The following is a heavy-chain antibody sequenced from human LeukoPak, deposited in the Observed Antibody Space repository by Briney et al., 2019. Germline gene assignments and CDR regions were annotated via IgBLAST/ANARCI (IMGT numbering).Heavy chain of an antibody. J-gene: IGHJ3*02. V-gene: IGHV6-1*01. CDR3: ATGSGWALDAFDI. D-gene: IGHD6-25*01. CDR2: TYYRSKWYN. Sequence: SQTLSLTCAVSGDSVSSSSAAWTWIRQSPSRGLEWLGRTYYRSKWYNDYALSVKSRITVNADTSKNQFSLLLNSVTPEDTAVYYCATGSGWALDAFDIWGQGTMVTVSS. CDR1: GDSVSSSSAA.